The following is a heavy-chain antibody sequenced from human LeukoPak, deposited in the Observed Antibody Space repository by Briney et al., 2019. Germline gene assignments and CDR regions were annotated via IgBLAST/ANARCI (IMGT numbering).Heavy chain of an antibody. Sequence: GGSLRLSCAASGVTFSSYAMSWVRQAPGKGLEWVSAISGSGGSTYYADSVKGRFTISRDNSKNTLYLQMNSLRAEDTAVYYCAKPHYYGSGSYSYYYGMDVWGKGTTVTVSS. D-gene: IGHD3-10*01. CDR1: GVTFSSYA. CDR2: ISGSGGST. CDR3: AKPHYYGSGSYSYYYGMDV. J-gene: IGHJ6*04. V-gene: IGHV3-23*01.